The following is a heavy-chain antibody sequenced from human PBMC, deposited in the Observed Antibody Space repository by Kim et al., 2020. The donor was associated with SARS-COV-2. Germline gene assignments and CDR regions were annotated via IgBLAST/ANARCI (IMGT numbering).Heavy chain of an antibody. J-gene: IGHJ6*02. Sequence: GSLRLSCAASGLTFSKAGMHWVRQAPGKGLEWVAVIWYDENYEYYADSVKGRFTISRDNSKDTLYLQMSSLRAEDTAVYYCARGREENDYYGMDVWGQGTTVTVS. V-gene: IGHV3-33*01. CDR2: IWYDENYE. CDR3: ARGREENDYYGMDV. CDR1: GLTFSKAG.